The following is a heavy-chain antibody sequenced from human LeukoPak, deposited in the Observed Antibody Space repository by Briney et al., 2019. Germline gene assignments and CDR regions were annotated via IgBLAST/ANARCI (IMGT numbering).Heavy chain of an antibody. V-gene: IGHV3-23*01. CDR2: ISGSGGST. CDR3: AKTRFRALPYCSSTSCYGGSDY. Sequence: PGGSLRLSCAASGFTFSSYAMSWVRQPPGKGLEWVSDISGSGGSTYYADSVKGRFTISRDNSKNTLYLQMNSLRAEDTAVYYCAKTRFRALPYCSSTSCYGGSDYWGQGTLVTVSS. D-gene: IGHD2-2*01. CDR1: GFTFSSYA. J-gene: IGHJ4*02.